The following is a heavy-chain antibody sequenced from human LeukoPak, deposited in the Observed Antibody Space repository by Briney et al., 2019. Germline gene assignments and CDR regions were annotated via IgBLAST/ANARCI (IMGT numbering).Heavy chain of an antibody. Sequence: SETLSLTCAVYGESFSGYYWSWIRQPPGKGLEWIGEINHSGSTNYNPSLKSRVTISVDTSKNQFSLKLSSVTAADTAGYYCARVQIVVVPAAMPVFWFDPWGQGTLVTVSS. J-gene: IGHJ5*02. CDR2: INHSGST. CDR3: ARVQIVVVPAAMPVFWFDP. D-gene: IGHD2-2*01. CDR1: GESFSGYY. V-gene: IGHV4-34*01.